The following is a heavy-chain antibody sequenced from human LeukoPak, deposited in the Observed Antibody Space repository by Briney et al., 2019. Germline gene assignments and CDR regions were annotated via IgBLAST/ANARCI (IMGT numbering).Heavy chain of an antibody. CDR3: SEGYFEPFDH. CDR1: GASVSTSH. D-gene: IGHD2/OR15-2a*01. V-gene: IGHV4-59*02. Sequence: PSETLSLTCVVSGASVSTSHWNWIRQLPGKGLEWIGRLSYTGKTDYNPSVASRVTISLGTSKNQVSLKLRSVTAADTAVYYCSEGYFEPFDHWGQGTLVTVSS. CDR2: LSYTGKT. J-gene: IGHJ4*02.